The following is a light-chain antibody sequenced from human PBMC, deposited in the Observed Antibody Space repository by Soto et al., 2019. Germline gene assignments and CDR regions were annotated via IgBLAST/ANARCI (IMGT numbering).Light chain of an antibody. CDR1: QNIENH. J-gene: IGKJ5*01. V-gene: IGKV3-15*01. Sequence: EIAMKPSPATLCVCSGARATLSCSAIQNIENHLAWYQQTPGQAPRLLIYGISTRATGLPGRFSGSGFGTEFTLTISRLEPEDFAVYYCQQYGSSPPSSTFGQGTRLEI. CDR3: QQYGSSPPSST. CDR2: GIS.